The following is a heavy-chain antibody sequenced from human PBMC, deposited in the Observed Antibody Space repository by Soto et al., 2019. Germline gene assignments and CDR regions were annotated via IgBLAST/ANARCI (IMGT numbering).Heavy chain of an antibody. CDR2: IYHSGTT. CDR1: GGSISSTNW. CDR3: ARDRGIAAAGS. J-gene: IGHJ5*02. Sequence: SETLSLTCAVSGGSISSTNWWSWVRQPPGKGLEWIGEIYHSGTTNYNPSLKSRVTISVDKSKNQFSLKLTSVTAADTAVYYCARDRGIAAAGSWGQGILVTVSS. V-gene: IGHV4-4*02. D-gene: IGHD6-13*01.